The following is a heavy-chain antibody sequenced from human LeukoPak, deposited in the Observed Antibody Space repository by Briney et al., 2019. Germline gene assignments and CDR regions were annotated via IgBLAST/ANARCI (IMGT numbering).Heavy chain of an antibody. V-gene: IGHV3-49*04. CDR2: IRSKAYGGTT. D-gene: IGHD6-13*01. Sequence: PGGSLRLSCAASGFTFGDYAMSWVRQAPGKGLEWVGFIRSKAYGGTTEYAASVKGRFTISRDDSKSIAYLQMNSLKTEDTAVYYCTRDSGGSSSWYGGYDFDYWGQGTLVTVSS. CDR3: TRDSGGSSSWYGGYDFDY. J-gene: IGHJ4*02. CDR1: GFTFGDYA.